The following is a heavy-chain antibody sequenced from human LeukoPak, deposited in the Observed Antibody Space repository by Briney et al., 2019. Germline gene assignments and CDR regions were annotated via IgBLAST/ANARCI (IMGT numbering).Heavy chain of an antibody. CDR1: GFTFSSYG. J-gene: IGHJ4*02. CDR3: ARDSSGSYPGLADY. Sequence: GRSLRLSCAASGFTFSSYGMHWVRQAPGKGLEWVAVIWYDGSNKYYADSVKGRFTISRDNSKNTLYLQMNSLRAEDTAVYYCARDSSGSYPGLADYWGQGTLVTVSS. D-gene: IGHD1-26*01. CDR2: IWYDGSNK. V-gene: IGHV3-33*01.